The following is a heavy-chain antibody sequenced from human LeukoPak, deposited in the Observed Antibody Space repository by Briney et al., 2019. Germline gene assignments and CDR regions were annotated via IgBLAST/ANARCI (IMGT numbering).Heavy chain of an antibody. D-gene: IGHD4-17*01. CDR3: AKDLGDLDSYFYYGMDV. J-gene: IGHJ6*02. Sequence: GGSLRLSCAASGFTFSSYGMSWVRQAPGKGLEWVSVISGSGGSTYYADSVKGRFTISRDNSKNTLYLQMNSLRAEDTAVYYCAKDLGDLDSYFYYGMDVWGQGTTVTVSS. V-gene: IGHV3-23*01. CDR1: GFTFSSYG. CDR2: ISGSGGST.